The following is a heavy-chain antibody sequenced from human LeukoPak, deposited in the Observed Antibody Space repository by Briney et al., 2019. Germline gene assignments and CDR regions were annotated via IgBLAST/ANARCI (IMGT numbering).Heavy chain of an antibody. CDR3: ARVGFWSGYYDY. V-gene: IGHV3-30*03. CDR1: GFTFSSYW. Sequence: GGSLRLSCAASGFTFSSYWMSWVRQAPGKGLEWVAVISYDGSNKYYADSVKGRFTISRDNSKNTLYLQMNSLRAEDTAVYYCARVGFWSGYYDYWGQGTLVTVSS. D-gene: IGHD3-3*01. J-gene: IGHJ4*02. CDR2: ISYDGSNK.